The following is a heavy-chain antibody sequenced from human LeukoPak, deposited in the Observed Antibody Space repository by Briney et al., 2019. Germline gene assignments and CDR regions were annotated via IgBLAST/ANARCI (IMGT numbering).Heavy chain of an antibody. J-gene: IGHJ5*02. V-gene: IGHV3-23*01. Sequence: PGGSLRLSYAASGFTFREYSMSWVRQAPGKGLEWVSNIRSNGGDTYYTDSVKGRFTISRDNSKNTLYLEMNSLRAGDTAVYYCAKGGYTTWFDPWGQGTLVTVSS. CDR2: IRSNGGDT. CDR1: GFTFREYS. CDR3: AKGGYTTWFDP. D-gene: IGHD2-15*01.